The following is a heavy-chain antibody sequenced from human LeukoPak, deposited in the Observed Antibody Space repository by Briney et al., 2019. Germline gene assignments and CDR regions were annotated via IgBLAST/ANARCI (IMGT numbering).Heavy chain of an antibody. D-gene: IGHD3-22*01. CDR3: ARDPGIYDSSGHDY. J-gene: IGHJ4*02. CDR2: INPSGGST. V-gene: IGHV1-46*01. CDR1: GYTFTSYH. Sequence: ASVKVSCKASGYTFTSYHINWVRQATGQGLEWMGIINPSGGSTSYAQKFQGRVTMTRDTSTSTVYMELSSLRSEDTAVYYCARDPGIYDSSGHDYWGQGTLVTVSS.